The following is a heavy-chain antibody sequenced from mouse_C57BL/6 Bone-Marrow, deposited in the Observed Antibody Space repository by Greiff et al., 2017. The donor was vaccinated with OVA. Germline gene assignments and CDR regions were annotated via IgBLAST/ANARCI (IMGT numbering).Heavy chain of an antibody. V-gene: IGHV14-4*01. CDR3: TTRVDY. J-gene: IGHJ2*01. CDR2: IDPENGDT. CDR1: GFNIKDDY. Sequence: EVKLVESGAELVRPGASVKLSCTASGFNIKDDYMHWVKQRPEQGLEWIGWIDPENGDTEYASKFQGKATITADTSSNTAYLQLSSLTSEDTAVYYCTTRVDYWGQGTTLTVSS.